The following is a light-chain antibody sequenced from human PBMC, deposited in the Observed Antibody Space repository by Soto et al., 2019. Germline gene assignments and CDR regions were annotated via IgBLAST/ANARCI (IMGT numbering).Light chain of an antibody. J-gene: IGKJ1*01. V-gene: IGKV3-20*01. Sequence: PGESATLSCRASQNINSNLAWYQQKPGQAPRLLIYGASNRATGIPDRFSGSGSGTDFTLTISRLEPEDFAVYYCQQYGSSGTFGQGTKVDIK. CDR3: QQYGSSGT. CDR1: QNINSN. CDR2: GAS.